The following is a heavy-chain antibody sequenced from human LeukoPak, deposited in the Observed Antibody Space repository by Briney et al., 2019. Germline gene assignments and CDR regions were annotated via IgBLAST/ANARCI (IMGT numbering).Heavy chain of an antibody. CDR2: INGDGSST. Sequence: QAGGSLRLSCGATGFTISSYWMHWVRQAPGKGLVWVSRINGDGSSTTYADSVKGRFTISRDNAKNTLYLQMNSLRAEDTAVYYCARDRDSYGIFDYWGQGTLVTVSS. CDR3: ARDRDSYGIFDY. J-gene: IGHJ4*02. V-gene: IGHV3-74*03. D-gene: IGHD5-18*01. CDR1: GFTISSYW.